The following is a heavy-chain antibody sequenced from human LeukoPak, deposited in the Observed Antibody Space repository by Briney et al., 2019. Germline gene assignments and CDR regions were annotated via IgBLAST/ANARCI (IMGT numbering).Heavy chain of an antibody. J-gene: IGHJ3*02. V-gene: IGHV1-18*01. Sequence: ASVKVSCKASGYTFTNYGISWVRQAPGQGLEWMGWISAYNGNTNYAQKLQGRVTMTTDTSTSTAYMELRSLRSDDTAVYYCARESFSGIVVVGAFDIWGQGTMVTVSS. D-gene: IGHD3-22*01. CDR1: GYTFTNYG. CDR2: ISAYNGNT. CDR3: ARESFSGIVVVGAFDI.